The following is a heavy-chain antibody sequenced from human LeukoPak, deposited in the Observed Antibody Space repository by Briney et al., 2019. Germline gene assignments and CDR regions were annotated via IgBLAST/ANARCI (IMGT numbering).Heavy chain of an antibody. D-gene: IGHD2-15*01. J-gene: IGHJ3*02. CDR3: ARGDCSGGICNYDSGFDI. CDR1: GGSISSGDYY. Sequence: PSQTLSLTCTVSGGSISSGDYYWSWIRQPPGKGLEWIGYIYYSGSTYYNPSLKSRVTISVDTSKNQFSLHLNSVTPEDTAVYYCARGDCSGGICNYDSGFDIWGQGTMATVSS. CDR2: IYYSGST. V-gene: IGHV4-30-4*01.